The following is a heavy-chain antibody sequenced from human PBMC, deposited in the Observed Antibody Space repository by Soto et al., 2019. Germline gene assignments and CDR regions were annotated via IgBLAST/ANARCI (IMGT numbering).Heavy chain of an antibody. Sequence: SESLSLTCDASGGSFSAYYWSWIRQPPGKGLEWIGEINHSGNTNYNPSLKSRVTISVDTSRNQFSLKLTSVTAADTAVYYCARQPLHRVGSSISTLDIWGQGTVVT. CDR1: GGSFSAYY. CDR3: ARQPLHRVGSSISTLDI. V-gene: IGHV4-34*01. CDR2: INHSGNT. D-gene: IGHD1-26*01. J-gene: IGHJ3*02.